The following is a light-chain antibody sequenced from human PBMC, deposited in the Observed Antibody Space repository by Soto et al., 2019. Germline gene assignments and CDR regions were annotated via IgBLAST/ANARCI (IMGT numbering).Light chain of an antibody. Sequence: DIQMTQSPSTLSASVGDRVTIACRASQSISTWLAWYQQKPGKAPKLLIYKASSLRNGVPSRFSGSGSGTEFTLTIYSLQPVDFASYYCQQYNGYPHTFGQGTKLEIK. CDR1: QSISTW. CDR3: QQYNGYPHT. V-gene: IGKV1-5*03. CDR2: KAS. J-gene: IGKJ2*01.